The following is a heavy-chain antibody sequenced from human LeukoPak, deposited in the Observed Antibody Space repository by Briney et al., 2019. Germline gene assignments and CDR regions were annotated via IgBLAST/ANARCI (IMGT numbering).Heavy chain of an antibody. CDR3: ARRDTESYYYYMDV. J-gene: IGHJ6*03. Sequence: GGSLRLSCAASGFTFNRYWMSWVRQTPWRGLEWVANIKEDGSKKEYVDSVKGRFTISRDNAKNLLYLQMNSLRAEDTAVYYCARRDTESYYYYMDVWGKGTTVTVSS. V-gene: IGHV3-7*01. CDR2: IKEDGSKK. CDR1: GFTFNRYW.